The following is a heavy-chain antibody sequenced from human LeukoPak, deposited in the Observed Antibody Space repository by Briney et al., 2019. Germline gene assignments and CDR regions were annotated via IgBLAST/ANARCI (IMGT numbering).Heavy chain of an antibody. CDR1: GGTFSSYA. J-gene: IGHJ4*02. CDR2: IIPIFGTA. D-gene: IGHD3-22*01. V-gene: IGHV1-69*05. CDR3: STGYYSSDFDY. Sequence: SVKVSCKASGGTFSSYAISWARQAPGQGLEWMGGIIPIFGTANYAQKFQGRVTITTDESTSTAYMELSSLRSEDTAVYYCSTGYYSSDFDYWGQGTLVAVSS.